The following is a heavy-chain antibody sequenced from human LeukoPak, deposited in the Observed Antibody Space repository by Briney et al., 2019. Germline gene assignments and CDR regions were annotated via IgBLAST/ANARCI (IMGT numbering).Heavy chain of an antibody. V-gene: IGHV3-15*01. J-gene: IGHJ4*02. D-gene: IGHD3-22*01. Sequence: PGGSLRLSCAASGFTFRNAWMSWVRQAPGKGLEWVGRIKSKTDGGTTDYAAPVKGRFTISRDDSKNTLYLQMNSLKTEDTAVYYCTTDPSYLTYYYDSSGRTPFDYWGQGTLVTVSS. CDR2: IKSKTDGGTT. CDR3: TTDPSYLTYYYDSSGRTPFDY. CDR1: GFTFRNAW.